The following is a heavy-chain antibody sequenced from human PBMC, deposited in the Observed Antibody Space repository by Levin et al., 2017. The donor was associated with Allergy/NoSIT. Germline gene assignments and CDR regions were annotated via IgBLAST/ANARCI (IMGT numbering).Heavy chain of an antibody. CDR2: IYTSGST. V-gene: IGHV4-4*07. CDR1: GGSISSYY. CDR3: ARGGRGGDPHDAFDI. Sequence: PSETLSLTCTVSGGSISSYYWSWIRQPAGKGLEWIGRIYTSGSTNYNPSLKSRVTMSVDTSKNQFSLKLSSVTAADTAVYYCARGGRGGDPHDAFDIWGQGTMVTVSS. J-gene: IGHJ3*02. D-gene: IGHD4-17*01.